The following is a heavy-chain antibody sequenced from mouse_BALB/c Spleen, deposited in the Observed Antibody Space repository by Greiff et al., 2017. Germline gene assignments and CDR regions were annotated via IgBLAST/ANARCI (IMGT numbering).Heavy chain of an antibody. CDR3: NAGITSAMDY. CDR2: IDPENGDT. J-gene: IGHJ4*01. V-gene: IGHV14-4*02. Sequence: VHLQQSGAELVRSGASVKLSCTASGFNIKDYYMHWVKQRPEQGLEWIGWIDPENGDTEYAPKFQGKATMTADTSSNTAYLQLSSLTSEDTAVYYCNAGITSAMDYWGQGTSVTVSS. D-gene: IGHD2-4*01. CDR1: GFNIKDYY.